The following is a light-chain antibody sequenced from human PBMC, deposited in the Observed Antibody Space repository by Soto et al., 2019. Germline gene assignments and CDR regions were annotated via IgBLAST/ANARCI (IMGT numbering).Light chain of an antibody. Sequence: HKTQSLSSLCACIGERVNIMCGANQGISNYLAWYQQKPGKVPKLLIYAASTLQSGVPSRFSGSGSGTDFTLTISSLQPEDVATYYCQNYNSARTFGQGTKVDIK. CDR1: QGISNY. CDR3: QNYNSART. V-gene: IGKV1-27*01. J-gene: IGKJ1*01. CDR2: AAS.